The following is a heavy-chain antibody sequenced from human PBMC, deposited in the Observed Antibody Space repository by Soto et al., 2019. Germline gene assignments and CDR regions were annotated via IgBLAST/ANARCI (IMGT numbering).Heavy chain of an antibody. V-gene: IGHV1-18*01. Sequence: ASVKVSCKASGYTFTSYGISWVRQAPGQGLEWMGWISAYNGNTSYAQKLQGRVTMTTDTSTSTAYMELRSLRSDDTAVYYCAREVSSAIFGVVIFWFDPWGQGTLVTVSS. CDR1: GYTFTSYG. CDR3: AREVSSAIFGVVIFWFDP. J-gene: IGHJ5*02. D-gene: IGHD3-3*01. CDR2: ISAYNGNT.